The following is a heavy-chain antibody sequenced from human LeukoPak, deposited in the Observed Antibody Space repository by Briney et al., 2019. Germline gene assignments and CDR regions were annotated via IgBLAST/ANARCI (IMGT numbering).Heavy chain of an antibody. J-gene: IGHJ4*02. CDR2: IRSDGRKK. CDR1: GFTFSNYD. V-gene: IGHV3-30*02. D-gene: IGHD3-10*01. CDR3: AKVPGAQLTREAGTAYYRYYFDY. Sequence: PGGALRLSCAASGFTFSNYDMHGVGQAPGKGVEGVTFIRSDGRKKYYADSVKGRCTISRDNSKNPLYLPLNSLRAEDTALYYCAKVPGAQLTREAGTAYYRYYFDYWGQGTLVTVSS.